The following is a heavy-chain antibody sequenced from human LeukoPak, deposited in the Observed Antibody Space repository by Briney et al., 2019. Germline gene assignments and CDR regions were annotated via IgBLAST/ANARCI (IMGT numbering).Heavy chain of an antibody. J-gene: IGHJ4*02. CDR2: ISSNGGST. D-gene: IGHD2-2*02. Sequence: GGSLRLSCSASGFTFSSYAMHWVRQAPGKGLEYVSAISSNGGSTYYADSVKGRFTISRDNSKNTLYLQMSSLRAEDTAVYYCVKVYTAAPLLTDYWGQGTLVTVSP. V-gene: IGHV3-64D*06. CDR3: VKVYTAAPLLTDY. CDR1: GFTFSSYA.